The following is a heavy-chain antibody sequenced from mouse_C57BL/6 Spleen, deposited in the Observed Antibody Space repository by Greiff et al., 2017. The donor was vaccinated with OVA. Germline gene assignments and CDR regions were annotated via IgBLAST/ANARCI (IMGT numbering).Heavy chain of an antibody. CDR3: AIDYGNYYVDY. CDR2: IYPGSGST. CDR1: GYTFTSYW. D-gene: IGHD2-1*01. Sequence: VKPGASVKMSCKASGYTFTSYWITWVKQRPGQGLEWIGDIYPGSGSTNYNEKFKSKATLTVDTASSTAYMQLSSLTSEASAVYSCAIDYGNYYVDYWGQGTTLTVSS. J-gene: IGHJ2*01. V-gene: IGHV1-55*01.